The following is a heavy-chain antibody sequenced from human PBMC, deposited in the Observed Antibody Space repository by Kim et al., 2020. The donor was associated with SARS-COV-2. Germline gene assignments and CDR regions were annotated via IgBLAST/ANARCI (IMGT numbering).Heavy chain of an antibody. Sequence: RKSRVTISVDKSKNQFSLKLSSVTAADTAVYYCASAGRDYYVSSGSNDYWGQGTLVTVSS. J-gene: IGHJ4*02. CDR3: ASAGRDYYVSSGSNDY. D-gene: IGHD3-22*01. V-gene: IGHV4-4*02.